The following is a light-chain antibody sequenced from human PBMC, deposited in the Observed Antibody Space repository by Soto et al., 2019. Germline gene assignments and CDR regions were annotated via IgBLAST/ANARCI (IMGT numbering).Light chain of an antibody. V-gene: IGKV3-20*01. CDR2: GAS. Sequence: EIVLTQSPGTLSLSPGERATLSCRASQSVGSSQLAWYQQKPGQAPRLVIYGASIRATDTPDRFSGSGSGTDFTLTISRLEPEDFAVYYCQQYGSSPRTFGQGTKVEIK. CDR1: QSVGSSQ. J-gene: IGKJ1*01. CDR3: QQYGSSPRT.